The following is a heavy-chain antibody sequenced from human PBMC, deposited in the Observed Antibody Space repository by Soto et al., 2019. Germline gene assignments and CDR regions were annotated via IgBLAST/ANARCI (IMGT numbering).Heavy chain of an antibody. CDR3: AKDLGRSGRIVVVAATVEY. Sequence: GGSLRLSCAASGFTFSSYAMSWVRQAPGKGLDWVSAISGSGGSTYYADSVKGRFTISRDNSKNTLYLQMNSLRAEDTAVYYCAKDLGRSGRIVVVAATVEYWGQGTLVTVSS. V-gene: IGHV3-23*01. CDR2: ISGSGGST. CDR1: GFTFSSYA. J-gene: IGHJ4*02. D-gene: IGHD2-15*01.